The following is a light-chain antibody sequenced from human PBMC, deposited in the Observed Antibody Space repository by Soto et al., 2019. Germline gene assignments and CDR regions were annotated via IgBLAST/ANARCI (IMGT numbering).Light chain of an antibody. CDR3: HQRNNWPIT. J-gene: IGKJ5*01. CDR2: DTS. V-gene: IGKV3-11*01. Sequence: ETMLTQSPASLSLSPGERATLSCRASQSVDRFLAWYQQKPGQAPRLLIYDTSNRATGIPARFSGSGSGTDFTLTISSLEPEDFAVYYCHQRNNWPITFGQGTRLELK. CDR1: QSVDRF.